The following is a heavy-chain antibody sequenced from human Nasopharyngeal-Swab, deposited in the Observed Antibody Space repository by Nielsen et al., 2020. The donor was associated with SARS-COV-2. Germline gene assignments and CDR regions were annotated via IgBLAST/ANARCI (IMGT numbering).Heavy chain of an antibody. Sequence: RQAPGKGLEWIGEINHSGSTNYNPSLKSRVTISVDTSKNQFSLKLSSVTAADTAVYYCARGRARITMVRGVIQQHFDYWGQGTLVTVSS. D-gene: IGHD3-10*01. J-gene: IGHJ4*02. V-gene: IGHV4-34*01. CDR3: ARGRARITMVRGVIQQHFDY. CDR2: INHSGST.